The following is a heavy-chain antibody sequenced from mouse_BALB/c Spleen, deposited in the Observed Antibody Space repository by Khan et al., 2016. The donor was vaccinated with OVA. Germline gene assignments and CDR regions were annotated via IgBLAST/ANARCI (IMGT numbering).Heavy chain of an antibody. Sequence: VQLQQSGAELARPGASVKMSCKASGYTFTSYTIHWIKQRPGQGLEWIGYINPSSGYTNYNQKFEDKATLTADKSSTTAYMQLSSLISDDSAVYYCARDGAYYRNDGWFAYWGQGTLVTVSA. D-gene: IGHD2-14*01. V-gene: IGHV1-4*01. CDR2: INPSSGYT. CDR3: ARDGAYYRNDGWFAY. J-gene: IGHJ3*01. CDR1: GYTFTSYT.